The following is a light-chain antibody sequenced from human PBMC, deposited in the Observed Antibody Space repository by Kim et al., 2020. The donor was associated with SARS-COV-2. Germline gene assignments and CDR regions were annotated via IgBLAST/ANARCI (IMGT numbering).Light chain of an antibody. Sequence: ASVGDRGTITCGASHDITNYLAWFQQRPGKAPRSLIYGASTLQSGVPSRFSGSGSGTDFTLTITSVQPEDFATYFCQQYDVYPITFGQGTRLEIK. CDR3: QQYDVYPIT. V-gene: IGKV1-16*01. CDR2: GAS. CDR1: HDITNY. J-gene: IGKJ5*01.